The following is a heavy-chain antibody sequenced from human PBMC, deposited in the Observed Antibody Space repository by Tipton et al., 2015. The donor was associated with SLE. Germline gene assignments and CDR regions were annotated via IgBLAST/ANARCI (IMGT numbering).Heavy chain of an antibody. CDR3: AREWGDAFDI. V-gene: IGHV4-59*01. J-gene: IGHJ3*02. Sequence: TLSLTCTVSGGSISSYYWSWIRQPPGKGLEWIGYIYYSGSISYNPSLKSRVTISVDTSKNQFSLKLSSVTAADTAVYYCAREWGDAFDIWGQGTMVTVS. CDR1: GGSISSYY. CDR2: IYYSGSI. D-gene: IGHD3-16*01.